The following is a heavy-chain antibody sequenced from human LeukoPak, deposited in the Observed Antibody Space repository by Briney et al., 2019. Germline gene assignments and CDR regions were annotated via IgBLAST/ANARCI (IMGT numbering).Heavy chain of an antibody. D-gene: IGHD3-22*01. Sequence: GGSLRVSCAASGFTFSSYAMSWVRQAPGKGLEWVSAISGSDGSTYYADSVKGRFTISRDNSKNTLYLQMNSLRAEDTAVYYCAKKPPDSSGSHFDYWGQGTLVTVSS. CDR3: AKKPPDSSGSHFDY. CDR1: GFTFSSYA. V-gene: IGHV3-23*01. CDR2: ISGSDGST. J-gene: IGHJ4*02.